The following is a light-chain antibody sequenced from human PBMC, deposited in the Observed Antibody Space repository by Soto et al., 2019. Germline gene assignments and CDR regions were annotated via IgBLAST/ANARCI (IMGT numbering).Light chain of an antibody. J-gene: IGKJ1*01. Sequence: DILLTQSPSSLSASAGERASLSCRASQSVSSCLAWYQQKPGQAPRVLIYDASSMATGIPARFSGSESGTEFTLTISSLQPEDIATYYCQQYNKNSVTFGQGTKVDNK. CDR3: QQYNKNSVT. CDR2: DAS. CDR1: QSVSSC. V-gene: IGKV3-15*01.